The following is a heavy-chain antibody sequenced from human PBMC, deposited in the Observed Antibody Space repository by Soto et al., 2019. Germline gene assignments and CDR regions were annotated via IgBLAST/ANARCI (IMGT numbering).Heavy chain of an antibody. D-gene: IGHD1-20*01. CDR2: ISSSSSYI. V-gene: IGHV3-21*01. CDR3: ARGPDNWNLDAFDI. Sequence: GGSLRLSCAASGFTFSSYSMNWVRQAPGKGLEWVSSISSSSSYIYYADSVKGRFTISRDNAKNSLYLQMNSLRAEDTAVYYCARGPDNWNLDAFDIWGQGTMVTVSS. J-gene: IGHJ3*02. CDR1: GFTFSSYS.